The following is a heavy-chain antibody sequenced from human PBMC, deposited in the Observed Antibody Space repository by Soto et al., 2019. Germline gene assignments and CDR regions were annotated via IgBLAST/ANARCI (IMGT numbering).Heavy chain of an antibody. CDR3: ASDNHLRGWCSSTRCYANDYYYYYMDV. Sequence: QVQLVQSGAEVKKPGSSVKVSCKASGGTFSSYPISWVRQAPGQGLEWMGRIIPILGIANYAQKFQGRVTITADKPTSTAYMEMSSLRAEDTAVSYCASDNHLRGWCSSTRCYANDYYYYYMDVWGKGTTVTVSS. J-gene: IGHJ6*03. D-gene: IGHD2-2*01. CDR1: GGTFSSYP. V-gene: IGHV1-69*02. CDR2: IIPILGIA.